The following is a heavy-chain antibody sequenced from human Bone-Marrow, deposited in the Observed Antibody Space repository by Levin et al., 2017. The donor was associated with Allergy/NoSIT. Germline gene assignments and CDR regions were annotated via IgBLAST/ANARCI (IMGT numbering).Heavy chain of an antibody. D-gene: IGHD2-15*01. CDR1: GFSFASNW. CDR3: ARGSGVGDY. CDR2: INGDGRST. Sequence: PGGSLRLSCAASGFSFASNWMHWVRQAPGEGLVWVSRINGDGRSTNYADSVKGRFTISRDNAKNTLSLQMHSLRAEDTAVYYCARGSGVGDYWGQGTLVTVSS. J-gene: IGHJ4*02. V-gene: IGHV3-74*01.